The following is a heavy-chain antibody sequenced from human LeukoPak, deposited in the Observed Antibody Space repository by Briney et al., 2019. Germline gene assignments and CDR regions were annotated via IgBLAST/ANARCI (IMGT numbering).Heavy chain of an antibody. CDR3: AQGGNYYDSSVYNY. CDR2: ISGSGGVT. V-gene: IGHV3-23*01. Sequence: PGGSLRLSCSASGFTFSSYAMSWVRQAPGRGLEWVSTISGSGGVTYYADSVNGRFTISRDNSKNTLYLQMNSLRAEDTAVYYCAQGGNYYDSSVYNYWGQGTLVTVSS. CDR1: GFTFSSYA. J-gene: IGHJ4*02. D-gene: IGHD3-22*01.